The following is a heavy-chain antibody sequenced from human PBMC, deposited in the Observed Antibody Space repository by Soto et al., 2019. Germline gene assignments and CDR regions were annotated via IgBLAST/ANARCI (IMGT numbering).Heavy chain of an antibody. CDR1: GFTFSSYA. V-gene: IGHV3-23*01. D-gene: IGHD3-10*01. J-gene: IGHJ4*02. CDR3: AKDPVTPQEEVWFGELSEPGSTVDY. Sequence: EVQLLESGGGLVQPGGSLRLSCAASGFTFSSYAMSWVRQAPGKGLEWVSAISGSGGSTYYADSVKGRFTISRDNSKNTLYLQMNSLRAEDTAVYYCAKDPVTPQEEVWFGELSEPGSTVDYWGQGTLVTVSS. CDR2: ISGSGGST.